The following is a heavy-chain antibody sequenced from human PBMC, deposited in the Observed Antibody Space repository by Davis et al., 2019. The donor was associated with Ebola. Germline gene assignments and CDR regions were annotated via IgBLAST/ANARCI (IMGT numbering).Heavy chain of an antibody. V-gene: IGHV3-30-3*01. CDR1: GFTFSRYA. CDR2: ISYDGSDK. Sequence: PGGSLRLSCAASGFTFSRYAMHWARQAPGKGLEWVAVISYDGSDKYYTDSLKGRFTISRDNSKNTLSLQMNSLRAEDTAMYYCARGQEALRPITMIGDGMDVWGQGTTVTVSS. D-gene: IGHD3-10*02. J-gene: IGHJ6*02. CDR3: ARGQEALRPITMIGDGMDV.